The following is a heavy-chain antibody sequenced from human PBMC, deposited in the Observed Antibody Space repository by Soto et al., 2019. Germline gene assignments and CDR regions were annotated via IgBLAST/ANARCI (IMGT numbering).Heavy chain of an antibody. V-gene: IGHV1-3*01. CDR1: GYTFTSYA. CDR2: INAGNGNT. J-gene: IGHJ4*02. D-gene: IGHD3-22*01. CDR3: ARVPVDYYDSSGYYYDY. Sequence: ASVKVSCKASGYTFTSYAMHWVRQAPGQRLEWMGWINAGNGNTKYSQKFQGRVTITRDTSASTAYMELSSLRSEDTAVYYCARVPVDYYDSSGYYYDYWGQGTLVTVSS.